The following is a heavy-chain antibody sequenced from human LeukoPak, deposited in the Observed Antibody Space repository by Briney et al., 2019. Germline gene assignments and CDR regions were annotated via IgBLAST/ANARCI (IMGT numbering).Heavy chain of an antibody. CDR2: INPNSGGT. J-gene: IGHJ4*02. Sequence: GASVKVSCKASGYTLTGYYMHWVRQAPGQGLEWMGWINPNSGGTNYAQKFQGRVTMTRDTSISTAYMELSRLRSDDTAVYYCARENIVVVPAAMATTNKPLDYWGQGTLVTVSS. CDR1: GYTLTGYY. V-gene: IGHV1-2*02. D-gene: IGHD2-2*01. CDR3: ARENIVVVPAAMATTNKPLDY.